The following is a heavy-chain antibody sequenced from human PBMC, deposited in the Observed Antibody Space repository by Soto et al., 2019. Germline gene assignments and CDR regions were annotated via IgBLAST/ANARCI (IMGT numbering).Heavy chain of an antibody. CDR1: GYTFTSYA. Sequence: ASVKFSCKTSGYTFTSYAIHWLRQAPGQGLEWMAWINNGNGNTKYSPKFQGRVTVIRDTSASTAYVELSSLTSEDTAVYYCAKGSSYKPYGMDVWGQGTTVTVSS. J-gene: IGHJ6*02. CDR2: INNGNGNT. CDR3: AKGSSYKPYGMDV. D-gene: IGHD6-13*01. V-gene: IGHV1-3*04.